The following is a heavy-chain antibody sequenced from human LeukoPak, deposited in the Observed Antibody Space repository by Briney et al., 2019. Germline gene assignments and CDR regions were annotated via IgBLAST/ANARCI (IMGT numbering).Heavy chain of an antibody. CDR3: ASWGGYTDFDY. CDR2: INPNSGGT. D-gene: IGHD5-24*01. CDR1: GYTFTSYG. J-gene: IGHJ4*02. Sequence: ASVKVSCKASGYTFTSYGISWVRQAPGQGLEWMGWINPNSGGTNYAQKFQGRVTMTRDTSISTAYMELSRLRSDDTAVYYCASWGGYTDFDYWGQGTLVTVSS. V-gene: IGHV1-2*02.